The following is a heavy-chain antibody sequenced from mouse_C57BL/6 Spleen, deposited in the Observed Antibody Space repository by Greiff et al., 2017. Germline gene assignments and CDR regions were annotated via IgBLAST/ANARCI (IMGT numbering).Heavy chain of an antibody. CDR2: IYPGDGDT. CDR1: GYAFSSSW. J-gene: IGHJ2*01. CDR3: AREGLLYFDY. Sequence: VQLQQSGPELVKPGASVKISCKASGYAFSSSWMNWVKQRPGKGLEWIGRIYPGDGDTNDNGKFKGKATLTADKSSSTAYMQLSSLTSEDSAVYFCAREGLLYFDYWGQGTTLTVSS. D-gene: IGHD2-3*01. V-gene: IGHV1-82*01.